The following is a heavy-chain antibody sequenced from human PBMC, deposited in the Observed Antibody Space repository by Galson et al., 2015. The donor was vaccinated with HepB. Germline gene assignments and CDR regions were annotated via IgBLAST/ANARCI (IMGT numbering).Heavy chain of an antibody. J-gene: IGHJ6*02. CDR1: GGSITSGGFY. CDR3: ASSTTIFGKNYYGLDV. Sequence: LSLTCTVSGGSITSGGFYWSWIRHRPGKGLEWMGYIFYSGSTYYNPSLESRITISLDTSKNQFSLKLSSVTAADTAVYYCASSTTIFGKNYYGLDVWGQGTTVTVSS. V-gene: IGHV4-31*03. D-gene: IGHD3-3*01. CDR2: IFYSGST.